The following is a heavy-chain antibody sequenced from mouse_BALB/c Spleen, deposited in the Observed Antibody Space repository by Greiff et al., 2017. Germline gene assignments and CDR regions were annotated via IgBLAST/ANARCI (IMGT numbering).Heavy chain of an antibody. CDR2: IYPGNSDT. CDR3: TRGADYYDY. V-gene: IGHV1-5*01. Sequence: VQLQQPGAELVKPGASVKLSCKASGYTFTSYWMHWVKQRPGQGLEWIGAIYPGNSDTSYNQKFKGKAKLTAVTSASTAYMELSSLTNEDSAVYYCTRGADYYDYWGQGTTLTVSS. J-gene: IGHJ2*01. CDR1: GYTFTSYW.